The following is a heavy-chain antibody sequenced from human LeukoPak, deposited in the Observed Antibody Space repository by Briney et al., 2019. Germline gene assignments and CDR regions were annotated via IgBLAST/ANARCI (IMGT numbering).Heavy chain of an antibody. CDR2: ISGSGGST. J-gene: IGHJ4*02. CDR3: AKDSSPYSSSWFFDY. Sequence: GGSLRLSCAASGFTFSSYGMHWVRQAPGKGLEWVSAISGSGGSTYYADSVKGRFTISRDNSKNTLYLQMNSLRAEDTAVYYCAKDSSPYSSSWFFDYWGQGTLVTVSS. D-gene: IGHD6-13*01. CDR1: GFTFSSYG. V-gene: IGHV3-23*01.